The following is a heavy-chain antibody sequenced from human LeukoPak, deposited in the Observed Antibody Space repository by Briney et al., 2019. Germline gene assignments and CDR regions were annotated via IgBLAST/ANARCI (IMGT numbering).Heavy chain of an antibody. J-gene: IGHJ6*02. V-gene: IGHV4-34*01. CDR2: INHSGST. CDR1: GGSFSGYY. D-gene: IGHD6-6*01. CDR3: ARGYSSSPEDYYYYGMDV. Sequence: SETLSLTCAVYGGSFSGYYWSWIRQPPGKELEWIGEINHSGSTNYNSSLKSRVTISVDTSKNQFSLKLSSVTAADTAVYYCARGYSSSPEDYYYYGMDVWGQGTTVTVSS.